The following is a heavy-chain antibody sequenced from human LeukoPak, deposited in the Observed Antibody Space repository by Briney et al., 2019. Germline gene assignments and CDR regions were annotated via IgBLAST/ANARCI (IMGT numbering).Heavy chain of an antibody. CDR1: GYTFTGYY. J-gene: IGHJ3*02. V-gene: IGHV1-18*04. Sequence: ASVKVSCKASGYTFTGYYMHWVRQAPGQGLEWMGWINTYNGNTNSAQNLQGRGTMTTDTSTSTAYLELRSLRSDDTAVYYCARARALDAFDIWGQGTMVTVSS. CDR2: INTYNGNT. CDR3: ARARALDAFDI.